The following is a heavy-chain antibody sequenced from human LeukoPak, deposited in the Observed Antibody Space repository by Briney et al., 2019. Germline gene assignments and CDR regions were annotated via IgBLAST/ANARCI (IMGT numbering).Heavy chain of an antibody. V-gene: IGHV3-53*01. CDR1: AFTVSSNY. Sequence: GGSLRLSCAASAFTVSSNYMSWVRQAPGKGLEWVSVVFSGGTTYYADSVKGRFTISRDNSKNTLYLQMNSLRAEDTAVYYCARGSRSPSGTYHSYFDYWGQGTLVTVSS. J-gene: IGHJ4*02. D-gene: IGHD1-26*01. CDR3: ARGSRSPSGTYHSYFDY. CDR2: VFSGGTT.